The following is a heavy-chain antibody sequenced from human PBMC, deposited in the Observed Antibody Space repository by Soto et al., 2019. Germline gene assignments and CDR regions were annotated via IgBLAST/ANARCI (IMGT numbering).Heavy chain of an antibody. CDR2: TSPTGTT. CDR3: ARSSSSDRCLDY. CDR1: GVSNTGSNW. Sequence: QVQLRESGPGLVGPSGTLSLNCAISGVSNTGSNWWTWVRRAPGKGLEWVGETSPTGTTDYNPSLKSRVTISVDTSNNQFSLKLTSVTAADTAVYYCARSSSSDRCLDYWGQGKLVTVSS. V-gene: IGHV4-4*02. D-gene: IGHD2-2*01. J-gene: IGHJ4*02.